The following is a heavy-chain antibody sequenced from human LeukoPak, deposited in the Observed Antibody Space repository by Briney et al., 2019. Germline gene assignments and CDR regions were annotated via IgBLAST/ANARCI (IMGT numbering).Heavy chain of an antibody. Sequence: GGSLRLSCAASGFTFSNYALYWVRHAPGKGLVWVSRISSDGSRIIYADSVKGRFTISRDIAKNTLYLQMNSLRAEDTAVYYCARAQMGAPTDYWGQGTLVTVSS. D-gene: IGHD1-26*01. J-gene: IGHJ4*02. V-gene: IGHV3-74*01. CDR2: ISSDGSRI. CDR3: ARAQMGAPTDY. CDR1: GFTFSNYA.